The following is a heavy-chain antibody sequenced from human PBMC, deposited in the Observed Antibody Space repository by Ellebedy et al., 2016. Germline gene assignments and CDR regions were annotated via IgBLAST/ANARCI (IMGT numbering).Heavy chain of an antibody. CDR3: ARGQTQPGPIYYFGMDV. D-gene: IGHD1-14*01. CDR1: GFTFSDHY. Sequence: GESLKISXVVSGFTFSDHYMDWVRQAPGKGLEWVARSRNKGMSYTSEYAESVKGRFAISRDDSKNSLYLQMNSLKTEDTAVYYCARGQTQPGPIYYFGMDVWGQGTTVTVSS. CDR2: SRNKGMSYTS. J-gene: IGHJ6*02. V-gene: IGHV3-72*01.